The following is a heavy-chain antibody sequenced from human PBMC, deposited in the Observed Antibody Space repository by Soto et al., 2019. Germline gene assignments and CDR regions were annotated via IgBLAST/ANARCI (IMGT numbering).Heavy chain of an antibody. V-gene: IGHV3-33*01. CDR2: IWYDGFNK. CDR3: ARVPFGTTRDFDF. J-gene: IGHJ4*02. Sequence: GGSLRLSCAASGFTFSNYGIHWVRQAPGKGLEWVAVIWYDGFNKYYADSVKGRFTISRDASKNTLYLQINSLRVEDTAIYYCARVPFGTTRDFDFWGQGTLVTVS. CDR1: GFTFSNYG. D-gene: IGHD1-1*01.